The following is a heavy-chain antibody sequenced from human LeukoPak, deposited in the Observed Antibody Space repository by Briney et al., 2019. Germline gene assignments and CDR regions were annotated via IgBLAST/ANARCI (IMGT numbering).Heavy chain of an antibody. D-gene: IGHD2-15*01. Sequence: GGSLRLSCAASGFTFSNAWMSRVRQAPGKGLEWVSSISSSSSYIYYADSVKGRFTISRDNAKNSLYLQMNSLRAEDTAVYYCASATGDCSGGSCYGDAFDIWGQGTMVTVSS. J-gene: IGHJ3*02. V-gene: IGHV3-21*01. CDR3: ASATGDCSGGSCYGDAFDI. CDR1: GFTFSNAW. CDR2: ISSSSSYI.